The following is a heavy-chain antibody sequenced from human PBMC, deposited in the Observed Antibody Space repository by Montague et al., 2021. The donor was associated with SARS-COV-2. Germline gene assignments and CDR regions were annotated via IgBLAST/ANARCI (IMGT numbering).Heavy chain of an antibody. CDR1: GGSISSSNW. J-gene: IGHJ6*02. CDR3: VYRDYYYYYGMDV. Sequence: SETLPLTCAVSGGSISSSNWWSWVRQPPGKGLEWIGEIYHSGSTNYNPSLKSRVTISVDKSKNQFSLKLSSVTAADTAVYYCVYRDYYYYYGMDVWGQGTTVTVSS. D-gene: IGHD5-12*01. CDR2: IYHSGST. V-gene: IGHV4-4*02.